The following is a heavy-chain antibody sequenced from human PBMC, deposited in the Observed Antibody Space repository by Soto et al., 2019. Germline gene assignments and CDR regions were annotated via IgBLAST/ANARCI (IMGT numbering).Heavy chain of an antibody. CDR3: VRITGTTGGFGPDY. Sequence: QVQLQESGPGLVKPSETLSLTCTVSGGSVSSGSYYWSWIRQPPGKGLEWIGYIYYSGSTNYNPSIKSRVTISVDTSKNQFSLKLSSVTAADTAVYYCVRITGTTGGFGPDYWGQGTLVTVSS. D-gene: IGHD1-20*01. V-gene: IGHV4-61*01. CDR2: IYYSGST. J-gene: IGHJ4*02. CDR1: GGSVSSGSYY.